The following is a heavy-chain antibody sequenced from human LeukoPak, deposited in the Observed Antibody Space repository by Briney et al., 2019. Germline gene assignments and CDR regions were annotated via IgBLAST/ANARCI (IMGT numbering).Heavy chain of an antibody. V-gene: IGHV3-30*18. CDR2: ISYDGSNK. J-gene: IGHJ5*02. D-gene: IGHD2-15*01. CDR1: GFTFSSYG. Sequence: GGSLRLSCAASGFTFSSYGMHWVRQAPGKGLEWVAVISYDGSNKYYADSVKGRFTISRDNSKNTLYLQLNSLRAEDAAVYYCAKGASSGSCYWFDPWGQGTLVTVSS. CDR3: AKGASSGSCYWFDP.